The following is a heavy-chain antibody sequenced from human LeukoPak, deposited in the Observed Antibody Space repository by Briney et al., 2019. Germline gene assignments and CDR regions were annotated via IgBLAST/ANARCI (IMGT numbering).Heavy chain of an antibody. D-gene: IGHD1-26*01. CDR3: ARDDDGGSYSD. CDR1: GGTFSSYA. V-gene: IGHV1-69*05. Sequence: GASVKVSCKASGGTFSSYAISWVRQAPGPGLEWMGRIIPIFGTANYAQKFQGRVTITTDESTSTAYMELSSLRSEDTAVYYCARDDDGGSYSDWGQGTLVTVSS. CDR2: IIPIFGTA. J-gene: IGHJ4*02.